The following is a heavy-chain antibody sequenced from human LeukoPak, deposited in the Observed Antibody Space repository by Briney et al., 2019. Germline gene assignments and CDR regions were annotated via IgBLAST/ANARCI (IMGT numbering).Heavy chain of an antibody. CDR3: ARGRYYDYVWGSYRYRDYFDY. Sequence: PSGTLSLTCAVYGGSFSGYYWSWIRQPPGKGLEWIGEINHSGSTNYNPSLKSRVTISVDTSKNQFSLKLSSVTAADTAVYYCARGRYYDYVWGSYRYRDYFDYWGQGTLVTVSS. CDR1: GGSFSGYY. D-gene: IGHD3-16*02. CDR2: INHSGST. V-gene: IGHV4-34*01. J-gene: IGHJ4*02.